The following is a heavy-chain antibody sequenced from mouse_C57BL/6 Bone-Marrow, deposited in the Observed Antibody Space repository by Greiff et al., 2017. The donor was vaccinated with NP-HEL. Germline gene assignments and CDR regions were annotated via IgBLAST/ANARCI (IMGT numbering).Heavy chain of an antibody. CDR3: ASGRQLRLRSWFAY. CDR1: GYTFTSYW. V-gene: IGHV1-55*01. D-gene: IGHD3-2*02. Sequence: QVQLQQPGAELVKPGASVKMSCKASGYTFTSYWITWVKQRPGQGLEWIGDIYPGSGSTNYNEKFTSKVTMTVDTSSSTAYMQLSSLTSEDSAVYYCASGRQLRLRSWFAYWGQGTLVTVSA. CDR2: IYPGSGST. J-gene: IGHJ3*01.